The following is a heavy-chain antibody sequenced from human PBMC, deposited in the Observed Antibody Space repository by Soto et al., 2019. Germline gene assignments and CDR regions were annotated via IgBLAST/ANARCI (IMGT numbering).Heavy chain of an antibody. D-gene: IGHD1-26*01. J-gene: IGHJ5*01. CDR3: ARVGGSFHGWFDP. CDR2: IYHSGST. Sequence: PSETLSLTCGVSGYSISSGYYWGWIRQPPGKGLEWIGGIYHSGSTYYNASLKSRVTISVDTSKNQFSLKVTSVTAADTAVYYCARVGGSFHGWFDPWGQGALVTVSS. V-gene: IGHV4-38-2*01. CDR1: GYSISSGYY.